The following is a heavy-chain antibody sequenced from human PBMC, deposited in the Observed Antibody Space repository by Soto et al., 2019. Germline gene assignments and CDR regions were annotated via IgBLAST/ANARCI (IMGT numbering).Heavy chain of an antibody. CDR2: IYHSGRT. Sequence: QVQLQESGPGLLKPSQTLSLTCTVSGGSIGNVDYYWSWLRQHPGKGLEWIGYIYHSGRTYYNPSLKSRETRPVDTFQNQFSLKLSSVTAADTAVYYCARSLCAHITAIPSAFLDYWGQGDLVTVSS. D-gene: IGHD1-20*01. V-gene: IGHV4-31*03. CDR1: GGSIGNVDYY. J-gene: IGHJ4*02. CDR3: ARSLCAHITAIPSAFLDY.